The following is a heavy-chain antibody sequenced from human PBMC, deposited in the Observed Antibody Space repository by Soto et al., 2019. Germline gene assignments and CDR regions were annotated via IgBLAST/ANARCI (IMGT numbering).Heavy chain of an antibody. Sequence: SGPTLVNPTETLTLTFPVSGFSLSNARMGVSWIRQPPGKALEWLAHIFSNDEKSYSTSLKSRLTISKDTSKSQVVLTMTNMDPVDTATYYCARMNYYYYYGMDVWGQGTTVTVSS. CDR2: IFSNDEK. CDR1: GFSLSNARMG. V-gene: IGHV2-26*01. CDR3: ARMNYYYYYGMDV. J-gene: IGHJ6*02.